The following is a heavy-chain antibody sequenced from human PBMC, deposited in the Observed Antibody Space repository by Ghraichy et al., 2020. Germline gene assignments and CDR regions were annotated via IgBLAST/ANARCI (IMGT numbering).Heavy chain of an antibody. Sequence: GGSLRLSCAASGFTFSSYAMSWVRQAPGKGLEWVSGISGSGGSTFYADSAKGRFTISRDNSKNTLYLQMNSLRAEDTAVYYCAKARAYYYDSSGNNQGVYYFDYWGQGTLVTVSS. D-gene: IGHD3-22*01. CDR3: AKARAYYYDSSGNNQGVYYFDY. CDR2: ISGSGGST. CDR1: GFTFSSYA. J-gene: IGHJ4*02. V-gene: IGHV3-23*01.